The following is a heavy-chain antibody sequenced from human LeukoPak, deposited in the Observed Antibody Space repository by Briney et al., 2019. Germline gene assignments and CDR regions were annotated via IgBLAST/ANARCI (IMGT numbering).Heavy chain of an antibody. J-gene: IGHJ3*02. V-gene: IGHV4-39*07. CDR1: GGSISSGDYY. CDR3: ARPAVGATPLGAFDI. CDR2: INHSGST. Sequence: SETLSLTCTVSGGSISSGDYYWSWIRQPPGKGLEWIGEINHSGSTNYNPSLKSRVTISVDTSKNQFSLKLSSVTAADTAVYYCARPAVGATPLGAFDIWGQGTMVTVSS. D-gene: IGHD1-26*01.